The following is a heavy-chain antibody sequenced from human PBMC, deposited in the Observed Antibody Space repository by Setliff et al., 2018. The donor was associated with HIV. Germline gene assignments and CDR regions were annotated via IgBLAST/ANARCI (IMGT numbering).Heavy chain of an antibody. CDR3: ATKVYCTNGVCLDAFDI. CDR2: IIPNSAGT. CDR1: RYTFTGYF. Sequence: ASVKVSCKASRYTFTGYFIHWVRQAPGQGLEWMGRIIPNSAGTNYAQKFQGRVTMTRDTSISTAYMELSRLGSDDTAVYYCATKVYCTNGVCLDAFDIWGQGTMVTVSS. V-gene: IGHV1-2*06. D-gene: IGHD2-8*01. J-gene: IGHJ3*02.